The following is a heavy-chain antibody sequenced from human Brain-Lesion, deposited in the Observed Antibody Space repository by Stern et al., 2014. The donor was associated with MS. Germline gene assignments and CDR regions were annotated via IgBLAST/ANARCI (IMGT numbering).Heavy chain of an antibody. D-gene: IGHD5-18*01. CDR2: MYSRGGT. V-gene: IGHV3-53*01. CDR3: ARKTDTAVGGDY. J-gene: IGHJ4*02. CDR1: GFSVSTNF. Sequence: VQLVESGGGLIQPGGSLRLSCAASGFSVSTNFMSWVRQAQGKGLGWVSLMYSRGGTNYSDSVKGRFTISRDSSKNTLYLQMSDLRAEDTAVYYCARKTDTAVGGDYWGPGTLVTVSS.